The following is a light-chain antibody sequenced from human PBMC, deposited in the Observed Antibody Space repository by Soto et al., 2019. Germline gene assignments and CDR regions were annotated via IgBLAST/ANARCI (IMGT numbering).Light chain of an antibody. J-gene: IGKJ2*01. Sequence: DLQMTQSTSSLSASVGDRVTITCRASQTISSYLNWYQHKPGKAPELLIYGASSLQSGVPSRFSGSGSGTEFTLTISSLQPEDFATYYCQQSYSRPYTFGQGTKLEIK. V-gene: IGKV1-39*01. CDR3: QQSYSRPYT. CDR1: QTISSY. CDR2: GAS.